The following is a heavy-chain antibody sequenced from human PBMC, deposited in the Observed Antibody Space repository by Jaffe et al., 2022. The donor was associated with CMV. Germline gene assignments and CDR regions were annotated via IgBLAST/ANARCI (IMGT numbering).Heavy chain of an antibody. CDR1: GFTFDDYG. Sequence: EVQLVESGGGVVRPGGSLRLSCAASGFTFDDYGMSWVRQAPGKGLEWVSGINWNGGSTGYADSVKGRFTISRDNAKNSLYLQMNSLRAEDTALYHCARDGEVAAAGPGVPDYYGMDVWGQGTTVTVSS. CDR2: INWNGGST. J-gene: IGHJ6*02. D-gene: IGHD6-13*01. CDR3: ARDGEVAAAGPGVPDYYGMDV. V-gene: IGHV3-20*01.